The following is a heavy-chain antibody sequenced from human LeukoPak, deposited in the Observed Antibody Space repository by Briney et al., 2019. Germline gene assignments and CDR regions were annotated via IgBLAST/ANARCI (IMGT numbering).Heavy chain of an antibody. CDR1: GYTFSDYF. Sequence: ASVKVSCKASGYTFSDYFIHWVRQAPGQGLEWMGWIIPKSGATNYAQKFRDRVTVTSDTSTAYMDLSRLTSDDTAVYYCARDLYGSSSWPNFDCWGQGTLVTVSS. J-gene: IGHJ4*02. V-gene: IGHV1-2*02. CDR3: ARDLYGSSSWPNFDC. D-gene: IGHD6-13*01. CDR2: IIPKSGAT.